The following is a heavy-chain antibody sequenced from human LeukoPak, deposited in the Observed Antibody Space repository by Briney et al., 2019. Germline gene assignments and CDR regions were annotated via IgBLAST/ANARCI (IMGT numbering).Heavy chain of an antibody. CDR1: GYTFISSY. CDR3: ARGGGGTGPFDY. J-gene: IGHJ4*02. Sequence: ASVKVSCKASGYTFISSYLRWVRQAPGQGLEWMGIINPSDGSTSSAQKFQGRVTLTRDTSTSTVYMELSSLRSEDTAVYFCARGGGGTGPFDYWGQGTLVTVSS. V-gene: IGHV1-46*01. CDR2: INPSDGST. D-gene: IGHD1-1*01.